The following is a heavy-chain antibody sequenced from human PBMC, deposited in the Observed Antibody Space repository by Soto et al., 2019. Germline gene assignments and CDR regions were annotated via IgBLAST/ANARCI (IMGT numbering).Heavy chain of an antibody. CDR1: GGSISSGDYY. J-gene: IGHJ4*02. Sequence: PSETLSLTCTVSGGSISSGDYYWSWIRQPPGKGLEWIGYIYYSGSTYYNPSLKSRVTISVDTSKNQFSLKLSSVTAADTAVYYCAREGEYCSGGSCYPDDYWGQGTLVTVSS. D-gene: IGHD2-15*01. CDR3: AREGEYCSGGSCYPDDY. CDR2: IYYSGST. V-gene: IGHV4-30-4*01.